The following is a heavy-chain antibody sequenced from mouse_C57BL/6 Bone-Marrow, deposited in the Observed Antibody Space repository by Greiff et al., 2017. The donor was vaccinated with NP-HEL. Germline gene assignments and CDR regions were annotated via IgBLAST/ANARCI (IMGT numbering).Heavy chain of an antibody. D-gene: IGHD1-1*01. Sequence: QVQLQQSGAELARPGASVTLSCKASGYTFTSYGISWVKQRTGQGLEWIGEIYPRSGNTYYNEKFKGKATLTADKSSSTAYMELRSLTSEDSAVYFWATGVIDYWGQGTTLTVSS. V-gene: IGHV1-81*01. J-gene: IGHJ2*01. CDR2: IYPRSGNT. CDR1: GYTFTSYG. CDR3: ATGVIDY.